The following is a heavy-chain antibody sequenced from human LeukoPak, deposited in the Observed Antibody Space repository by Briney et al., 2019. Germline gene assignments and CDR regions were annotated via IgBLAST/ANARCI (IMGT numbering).Heavy chain of an antibody. Sequence: GGSLRLSCAASGFTFSTYAMSWVRQAPGKGLEWVANIKQDGSEKYYVDSVKGRFTISRDNAKSSLYLQMNSLRVEDTAVYYCATLWFGGGGFDYWGQGTLVTVSS. CDR2: IKQDGSEK. V-gene: IGHV3-7*01. CDR1: GFTFSTYA. D-gene: IGHD3-10*01. J-gene: IGHJ4*02. CDR3: ATLWFGGGGFDY.